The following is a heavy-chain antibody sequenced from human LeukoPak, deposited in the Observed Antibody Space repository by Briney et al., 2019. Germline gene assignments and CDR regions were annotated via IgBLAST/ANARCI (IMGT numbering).Heavy chain of an antibody. V-gene: IGHV1-69*04. D-gene: IGHD2-2*01. CDR2: IIPILGIA. CDR1: GGTFSSYA. J-gene: IGHJ6*02. Sequence: GASVKVSCKASGGTFSSYAISWVRQAPGRGLEWMGRIIPILGIANYAQKFQGKFTITADKSTSTAYMELSSLRSEDTAVYYCAREASSTSHNGMDVWGQGTTVTVSS. CDR3: AREASSTSHNGMDV.